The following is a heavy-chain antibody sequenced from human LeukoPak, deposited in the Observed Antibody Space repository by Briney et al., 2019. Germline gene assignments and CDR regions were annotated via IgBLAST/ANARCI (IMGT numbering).Heavy chain of an antibody. CDR3: VKARMPHCGTDCLES. J-gene: IGHJ4*02. V-gene: IGHV3-23*01. CDR2: IRGSGGGT. Sequence: PGGSLRLSCAASGFTFSNYDMSWVRQAPGKGLEWVSVIRGSGGGTYYADSVRGRFTISRENSKNTVYLQMNSLRADDTAVDYYVKARMPHCGTDCLESWGQGTLITVTS. CDR1: GFTFSNYD. D-gene: IGHD2-21*02.